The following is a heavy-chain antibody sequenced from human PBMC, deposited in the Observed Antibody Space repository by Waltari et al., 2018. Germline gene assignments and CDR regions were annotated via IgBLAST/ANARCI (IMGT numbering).Heavy chain of an antibody. V-gene: IGHV1-24*01. CDR1: GYTLTELS. Sequence: QVQLVQSGAEVKKPGVSVKVSCKVSGYTLTELSMHWVRQAPGKGLEWMGGFDPEDGETIYAQKVQGRVTMTEDTSTDTAYMELSSLRSEDTAVYYCATDGHTFGGVIVSWFDPWGQGTLVTVSS. J-gene: IGHJ5*02. CDR3: ATDGHTFGGVIVSWFDP. CDR2: FDPEDGET. D-gene: IGHD3-16*02.